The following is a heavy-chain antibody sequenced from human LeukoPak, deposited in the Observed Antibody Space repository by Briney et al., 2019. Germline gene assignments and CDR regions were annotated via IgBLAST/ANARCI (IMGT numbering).Heavy chain of an antibody. Sequence: GGSLRLSCAASGFTFISYDIHWVRQAPGKGLQSVAVMSSDGSIKIYTDSVKGRFTISRDNSKNTLYLEMNSLRVDDTAVYYCARDLVSGAPDYFDSWGQGTLVTVSS. V-gene: IGHV3-30-3*01. CDR2: MSSDGSIK. CDR3: ARDLVSGAPDYFDS. CDR1: GFTFISYD. J-gene: IGHJ4*02. D-gene: IGHD1-26*01.